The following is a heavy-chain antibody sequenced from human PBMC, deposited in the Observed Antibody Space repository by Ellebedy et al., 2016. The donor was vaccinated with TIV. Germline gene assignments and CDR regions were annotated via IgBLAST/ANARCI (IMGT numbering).Heavy chain of an antibody. D-gene: IGHD3-10*01. CDR3: GRDGAFSGLGGTYSFFVDV. V-gene: IGHV6-1*01. CDR1: GDSVFNNSGA. CDR2: TFYRSKWYS. J-gene: IGHJ6*03. Sequence: SQTLSLTCAISGDSVFNNSGAWHWIRQSPSRGLEWLGRTFYRSKWYSNYAESVKSRMTISPDTSKNHFSLQLNSVTPEDTAVYYCGRDGAFSGLGGTYSFFVDVWGTGTTVTVSS.